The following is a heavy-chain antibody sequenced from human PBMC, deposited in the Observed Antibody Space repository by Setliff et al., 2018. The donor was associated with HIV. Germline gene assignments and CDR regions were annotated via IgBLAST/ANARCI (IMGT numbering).Heavy chain of an antibody. CDR2: INQDGSEQ. J-gene: IGHJ3*01. V-gene: IGHV3-7*01. Sequence: GGSLRLSCVASGFSVSDYWMIWVRQAPGKGLEWLANINQDGSEQNSADSLKGRFTISRDNAKNSLFLQMDSLRAEDTAVYYCAQGLLWGQGTVVTVSS. CDR3: AQGLL. CDR1: GFSVSDYW.